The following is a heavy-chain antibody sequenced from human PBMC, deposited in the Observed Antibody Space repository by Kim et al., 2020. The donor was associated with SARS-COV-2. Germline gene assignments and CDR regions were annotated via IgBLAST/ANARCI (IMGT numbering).Heavy chain of an antibody. CDR1: GLNFGDYA. J-gene: IGHJ4*02. V-gene: IGHV3-49*03. D-gene: IGHD3-22*01. CDR3: TSGPYYYDSAAYYHDY. Sequence: GGSLRLSCTTSGLNFGDYAMSWFRQAPGKGLEWVAFIRSKRYGETTEYAASVKGRFTISRDDSKRIAYLQMNGLKIEDTAVYYCTSGPYYYDSAAYYHDYWGQGTLVTVSS. CDR2: IRSKRYGETT.